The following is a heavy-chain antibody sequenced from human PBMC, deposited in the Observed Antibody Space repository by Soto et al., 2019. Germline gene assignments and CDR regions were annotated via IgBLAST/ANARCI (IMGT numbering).Heavy chain of an antibody. V-gene: IGHV3-21*01. CDR3: AREDSIIIPAVSDF. D-gene: IGHD2-2*01. J-gene: IGHJ4*02. CDR2: ISKSDYT. Sequence: GGSLRLSCTVSGFVFNNYGINWVRQAPGKGLEWVSSISKSDYTYYSDSVKGRFTISRDNAKNSVSLQMNTLRVEDTAVYYCAREDSIIIPAVSDFWGQGTLVTVSS. CDR1: GFVFNNYG.